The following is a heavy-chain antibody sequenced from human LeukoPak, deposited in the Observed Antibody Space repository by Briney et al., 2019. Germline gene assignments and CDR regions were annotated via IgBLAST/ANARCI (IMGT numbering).Heavy chain of an antibody. CDR2: ISYDGSNK. CDR3: ARDLLKIGVVTYYYYGIDV. J-gene: IGHJ6*02. V-gene: IGHV3-30-3*01. Sequence: GGSLRLSCAASGFTFSSYAMHWVRQAPGKGLEWVAVISYDGSNKYYADSVKGRFTISRDNSKNTLYLQMNSLRAEDTAVYYCARDLLKIGVVTYYYYGIDVWGQGTTVTVSS. D-gene: IGHD3-22*01. CDR1: GFTFSSYA.